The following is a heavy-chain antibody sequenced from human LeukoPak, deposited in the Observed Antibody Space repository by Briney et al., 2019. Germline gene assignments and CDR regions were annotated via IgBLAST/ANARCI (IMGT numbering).Heavy chain of an antibody. CDR1: GFTFNTYG. D-gene: IGHD2-8*01. Sequence: GRSLRLSCAASGFTFNTYGMHWVRQAPGKGLEWVAIIWYDGSNENYADSVKGRFTISRDNSKNTLYLQMNSLRAEDTAVYYCAKVNARYYFDYWGQGTLVTVSS. CDR2: IWYDGSNE. CDR3: AKVNARYYFDY. J-gene: IGHJ4*02. V-gene: IGHV3-33*06.